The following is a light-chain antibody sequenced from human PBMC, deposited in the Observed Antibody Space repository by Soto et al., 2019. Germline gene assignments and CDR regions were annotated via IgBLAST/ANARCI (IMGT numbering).Light chain of an antibody. J-gene: IGKJ1*01. CDR1: QSVSSNY. CDR3: QHYGSSSWT. Sequence: EIVLTQSPGTLSLSPGERATLYCRASQSVSSNYLAWYQQKPGQAPRLLIYDTSNRATVIPDRFGGSGSGTDFTLTITRLEPEDFAVYYCQHYGSSSWTFGQGTKVEIK. CDR2: DTS. V-gene: IGKV3-20*01.